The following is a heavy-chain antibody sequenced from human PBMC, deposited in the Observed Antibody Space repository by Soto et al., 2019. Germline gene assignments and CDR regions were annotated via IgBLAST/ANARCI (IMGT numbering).Heavy chain of an antibody. V-gene: IGHV4-39*07. D-gene: IGHD4-17*01. CDR2: LFYSGGT. CDR3: ARRGGGDYLFDS. J-gene: IGHJ4*02. Sequence: QLQLQESGPGLVKPSETLSLTCSVSGDSISTSNYYWGWIRQPPGKGLEWIGPLFYSGGTYYNPSLKSRVSISVDTSKNEFSLKLTSITAADTAIYFCARRGGGDYLFDSWGQGILVTVSS. CDR1: GDSISTSNYY.